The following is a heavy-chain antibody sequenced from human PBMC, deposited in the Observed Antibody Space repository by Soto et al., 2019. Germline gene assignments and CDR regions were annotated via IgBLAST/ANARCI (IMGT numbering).Heavy chain of an antibody. V-gene: IGHV4-30-2*01. Sequence: SETLSLTCAVSGGSISGGGDSWSWIRQPPGKGLEWIGYIYHSGSTYYNPSLKSRVTISVDRSKNQFSLKLSSVTAADTAVYYCARVAYCGGDCQRGFDPWGQGTLVTVSS. CDR3: ARVAYCGGDCQRGFDP. CDR1: GGSISGGGDS. CDR2: IYHSGST. J-gene: IGHJ5*02. D-gene: IGHD2-21*02.